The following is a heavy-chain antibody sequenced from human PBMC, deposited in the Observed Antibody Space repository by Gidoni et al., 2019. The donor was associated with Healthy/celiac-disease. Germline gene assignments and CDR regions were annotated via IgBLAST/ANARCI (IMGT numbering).Heavy chain of an antibody. V-gene: IGHV3-21*01. J-gene: IGHJ4*02. Sequence: EVQLVESGGGLVKPGGSLRLSCAASGFTFSSYSMNWVRQAPGKGLEWVSSISSSSSYIYYADSVKGRFTISRDNAKNSLYLQMNSLRAEDTAVYYCARVLSMIVVVTPPDYWGQGTLVTVSS. CDR3: ARVLSMIVVVTPPDY. CDR1: GFTFSSYS. D-gene: IGHD3-22*01. CDR2: ISSSSSYI.